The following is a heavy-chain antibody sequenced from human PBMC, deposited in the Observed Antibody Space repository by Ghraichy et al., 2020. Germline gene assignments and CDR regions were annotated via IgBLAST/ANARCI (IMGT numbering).Heavy chain of an antibody. D-gene: IGHD1-26*01. J-gene: IGHJ4*02. V-gene: IGHV4-34*01. CDR3: ARGIVGAYY. CDR1: DWSFRDYY. Sequence: SETLSLTCAVYDWSFRDYYWTWIRQTPGKGLEWIGEITYSGGTNYNPSLKSRVTMSVDTSKKQFSLILRSVTAADTAVYYCARGIVGAYYWGQGTQVTVSS. CDR2: ITYSGGT.